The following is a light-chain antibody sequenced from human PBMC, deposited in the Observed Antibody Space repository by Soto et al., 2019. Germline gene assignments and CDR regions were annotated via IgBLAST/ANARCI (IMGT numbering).Light chain of an antibody. V-gene: IGKV3-20*01. Sequence: EIVLTQSPGPLSLSPGERATLSCRARQSVSSRFLAWYQQKPGQAPRLLMYGASNRATGIPDRFSGTGSGTDSTLTISRLETEEFAVDDCQQYGSSPYTFGLGTKLESK. CDR3: QQYGSSPYT. J-gene: IGKJ2*01. CDR1: QSVSSRF. CDR2: GAS.